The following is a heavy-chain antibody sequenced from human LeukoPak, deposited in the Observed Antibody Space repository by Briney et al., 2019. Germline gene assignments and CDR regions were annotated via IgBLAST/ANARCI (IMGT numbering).Heavy chain of an antibody. J-gene: IGHJ4*02. D-gene: IGHD2-15*01. CDR1: GFTVSSNY. CDR3: ARGRWLQYYFDY. V-gene: IGHV3-66*01. Sequence: GGSPRLSCAASGFTVSSNYMSWVRQAPGKGLEWVSVIYSGGSTYYADSVKGRFTISRDNSKNTLYLQMNSLRAEDTAVYYCARGRWLQYYFDYWGQGTLVTVSS. CDR2: IYSGGST.